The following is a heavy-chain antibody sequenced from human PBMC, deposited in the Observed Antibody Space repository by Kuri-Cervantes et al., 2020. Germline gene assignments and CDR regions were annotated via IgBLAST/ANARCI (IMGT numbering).Heavy chain of an antibody. V-gene: IGHV1-18*01. CDR3: ARLKVGEKYGDYVGWFDP. J-gene: IGHJ5*02. CDR2: ISAYNGNT. CDR1: GYTFTSYG. D-gene: IGHD4-17*01. Sequence: ASVKVSCKASGYTFTSYGISWVRQAPGQGLEWMGWISAYNGNTNYAQKLQGRVTMTTGTSTSTAYMELRSLRSDDTAVYYCARLKVGEKYGDYVGWFDPWGQGTLVTVSS.